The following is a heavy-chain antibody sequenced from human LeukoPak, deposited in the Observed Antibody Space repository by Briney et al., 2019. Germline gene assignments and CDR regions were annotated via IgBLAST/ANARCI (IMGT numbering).Heavy chain of an antibody. CDR1: GGSIRSYY. CDR2: IYYSGST. D-gene: IGHD3-10*01. Sequence: ASETLSLTCSVSGGSIRSYYWSWIRQPPGKGLEWMGYIYYSGSTNYNPSLKSRVTISVDTSKNQFSLKLSSVAAADTAVYYCGSYYYGSGTYSIDHWGQGTLVTVSS. V-gene: IGHV4-59*08. J-gene: IGHJ4*02. CDR3: GSYYYGSGTYSIDH.